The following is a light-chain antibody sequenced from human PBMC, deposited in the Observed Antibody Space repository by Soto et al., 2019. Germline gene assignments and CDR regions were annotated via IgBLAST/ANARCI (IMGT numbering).Light chain of an antibody. V-gene: IGLV3-1*01. Sequence: SYELTQPPSVSVSPGQTASISCSGDKLGDKYACWYQQKPGQSPVLVIYQDSKRPSGIPERFSGSNSGNTATLTISGTQAIDEADYYCQAWDTGRHVFGTGTKVTVL. J-gene: IGLJ1*01. CDR2: QDS. CDR3: QAWDTGRHV. CDR1: KLGDKY.